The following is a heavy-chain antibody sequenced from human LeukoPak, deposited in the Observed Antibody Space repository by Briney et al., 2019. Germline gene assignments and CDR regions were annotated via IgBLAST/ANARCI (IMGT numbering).Heavy chain of an antibody. V-gene: IGHV3-23*01. CDR2: ISGSGGST. Sequence: GGSLRLSXAASGFTFSSYAMSWVRQAPGKGLEWVSAISGSGGSTYYADSVKGRFTISRDNSKNTLYLQMNSLRAEDTAVYYCATLPVPYYYYYYMDVWGKGTTVTVSS. CDR1: GFTFSSYA. J-gene: IGHJ6*03. CDR3: ATLPVPYYYYYYMDV.